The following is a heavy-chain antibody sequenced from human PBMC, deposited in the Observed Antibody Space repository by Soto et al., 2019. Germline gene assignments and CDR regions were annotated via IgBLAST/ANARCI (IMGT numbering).Heavy chain of an antibody. CDR2: VFSSVSA. CDR3: ARDGMTTGDI. Sequence: QLQLQESGPGQVRPSETLSLTCSVSGVSVTSYTWSWVRQPANKGLEWIGRVFSSVSATYNPSLKSRVSISMDTAENRISLKLDSVTAADAGVYFCARDGMTTGDIWGPGTLVTVSS. V-gene: IGHV4-4*07. J-gene: IGHJ4*02. D-gene: IGHD2-21*02. CDR1: GVSVTSYT.